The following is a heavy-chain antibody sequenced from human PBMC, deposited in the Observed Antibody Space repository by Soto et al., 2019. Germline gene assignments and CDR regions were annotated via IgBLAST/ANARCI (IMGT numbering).Heavy chain of an antibody. CDR1: GFTSSSYE. J-gene: IGHJ2*01. D-gene: IGHD1-20*01. Sequence: GGSLRLSCAASGFTSSSYEMNWVRQAPGKGLEWVSYISSSGSTIYYADSVKGRFTISRDNAKNSLYLQMNSLRAEDTAVYYCARVYKVGWHIYWYFDLWGRGTLVTVSS. CDR2: ISSSGSTI. V-gene: IGHV3-48*03. CDR3: ARVYKVGWHIYWYFDL.